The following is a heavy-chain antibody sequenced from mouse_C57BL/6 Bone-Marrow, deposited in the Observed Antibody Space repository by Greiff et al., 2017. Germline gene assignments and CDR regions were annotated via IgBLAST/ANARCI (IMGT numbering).Heavy chain of an antibody. CDR2: ISDGGSYT. D-gene: IGHD1-1*01. J-gene: IGHJ4*01. CDR1: GFTFSSYA. CDR3: ARDYYGSSYNAMDY. Sequence: EVKVVESGGGLVKPGGSLKLSCAASGFTFSSYAMSWVRQTPEKRLEWVATISDGGSYTYYPDNVKGRFTISRDNAKNTLYLQMSHLKSEDTAMYYCARDYYGSSYNAMDYWGQGTSVTVSS. V-gene: IGHV5-4*01.